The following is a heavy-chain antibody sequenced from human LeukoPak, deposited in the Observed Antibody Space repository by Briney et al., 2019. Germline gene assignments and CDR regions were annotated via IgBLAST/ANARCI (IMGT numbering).Heavy chain of an antibody. J-gene: IGHJ5*02. CDR1: GGSISSYY. Sequence: SETLSLTCTVSGGSISSYYWSWIRQPPGKGLEWIGYVYYSGSTNYNPSLKSRVTISVDTSKNQFSLKLSSVTAADTAVYYCARATYDSSGITTCWFDPWGQGTLVTVSS. CDR3: ARATYDSSGITTCWFDP. V-gene: IGHV4-59*01. CDR2: VYYSGST. D-gene: IGHD3-22*01.